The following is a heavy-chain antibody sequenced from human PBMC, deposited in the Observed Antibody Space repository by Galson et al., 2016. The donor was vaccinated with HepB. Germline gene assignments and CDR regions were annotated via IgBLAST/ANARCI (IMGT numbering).Heavy chain of an antibody. V-gene: IGHV3-53*04. CDR3: ARDVEVTNRPSGDY. J-gene: IGHJ4*02. D-gene: IGHD4-17*01. CDR2: IYSGGST. CDR1: GFTVSSNY. Sequence: SLRLSCAASGFTVSSNYMTWVRQAPGKGLEWVSVIYSGGSTFYADSVKGRFTISRHNSKNMLYLQMNSLRTEDTAVYYCARDVEVTNRPSGDYWGQGTLVTVSS.